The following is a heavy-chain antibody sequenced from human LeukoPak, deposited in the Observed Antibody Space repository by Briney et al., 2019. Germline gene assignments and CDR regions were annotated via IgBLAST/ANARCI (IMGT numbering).Heavy chain of an antibody. Sequence: SETLSLTCAVYGGSFSGYYWSWIRQPPGKGLEWIGEINHSGSTNYNPSLKSRVTISVDTSKNQFSLKLSSVTAADTAVYYCATNDGGNSDGLNDYWGQGTLVTVSS. V-gene: IGHV4-34*01. CDR3: ATNDGGNSDGLNDY. CDR1: GGSFSGYY. CDR2: INHSGST. J-gene: IGHJ4*02. D-gene: IGHD4-23*01.